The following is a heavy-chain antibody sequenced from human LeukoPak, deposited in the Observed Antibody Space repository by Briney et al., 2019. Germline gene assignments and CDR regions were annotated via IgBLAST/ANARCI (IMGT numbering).Heavy chain of an antibody. Sequence: PSETLSLTCTVSGASISSGGDYWSWIRQPPGKGLEWIGYIYHSGSTYYNPSLKSRVTISVDRSKIQFSLKLSSVTAADTAVYYCARSPYSSSWYDIWGQGTMVTVSS. D-gene: IGHD6-13*01. CDR3: ARSPYSSSWYDI. CDR2: IYHSGST. CDR1: GASISSGGDY. J-gene: IGHJ3*02. V-gene: IGHV4-30-2*01.